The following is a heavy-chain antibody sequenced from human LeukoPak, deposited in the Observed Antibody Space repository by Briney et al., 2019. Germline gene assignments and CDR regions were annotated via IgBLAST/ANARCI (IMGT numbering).Heavy chain of an antibody. V-gene: IGHV5-51*01. Sequence: GESLKISCKGSGYSFTSYWIGWVRQLPGKGLEWMGIIYPGDSDTRYSPSFQGQVTISADKSISTACLQWSSLKASDTAMYYCARYIAAAGTGIDYWGQGTLVTVSS. CDR2: IYPGDSDT. CDR3: ARYIAAAGTGIDY. D-gene: IGHD6-13*01. CDR1: GYSFTSYW. J-gene: IGHJ4*02.